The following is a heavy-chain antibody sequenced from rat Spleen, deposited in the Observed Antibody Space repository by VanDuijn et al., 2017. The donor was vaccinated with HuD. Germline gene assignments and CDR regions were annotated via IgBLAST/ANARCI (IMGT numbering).Heavy chain of an antibody. D-gene: IGHD1-10*01. V-gene: IGHV4-2*01. CDR2: INKDSSRI. CDR1: GFKFNDYW. CDR3: ARGGNNYGWFAY. Sequence: EVKLVESGGGLVQPGRSLKLSCGASGFKFNDYWMGWVRQAPGKGLEWIGEINKDSSRIKFSPSLKDKFTISRDNAQNNLYLQMTKLGSEDTASYYCARGGNNYGWFAYWGQGTLVTVSS. J-gene: IGHJ3*01.